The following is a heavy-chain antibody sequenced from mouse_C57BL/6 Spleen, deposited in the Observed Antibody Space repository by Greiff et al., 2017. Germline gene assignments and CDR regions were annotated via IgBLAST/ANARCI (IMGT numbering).Heavy chain of an antibody. V-gene: IGHV5-15*01. CDR2: ISNLAYSI. CDR3: ARSNWAYAMDY. J-gene: IGHJ4*01. D-gene: IGHD4-1*01. Sequence: EVHLVESGGGLVQPGGSLKLSCAASGFTFSDYGMAWVRQAPRKGPEWVAFISNLAYSIYYADTVTGRFTISRENAKNTLYLEMSSLRSEDTAMYYCARSNWAYAMDYWGQGTSVTVSS. CDR1: GFTFSDYG.